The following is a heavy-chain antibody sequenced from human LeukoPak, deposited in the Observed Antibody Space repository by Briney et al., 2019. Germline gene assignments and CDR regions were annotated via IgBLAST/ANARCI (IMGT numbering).Heavy chain of an antibody. J-gene: IGHJ4*02. Sequence: SETLSLTCAVYGGSFSGYYWSWIRQPPGKGLEWIGEINHSGSTNYNPSLKSRVTISVDTSKNQFSLKLSSVTAADTAVHYCAITYDSSGYYYNYWGQGTLVAVSS. CDR1: GGSFSGYY. CDR2: INHSGST. V-gene: IGHV4-34*01. D-gene: IGHD3-22*01. CDR3: AITYDSSGYYYNY.